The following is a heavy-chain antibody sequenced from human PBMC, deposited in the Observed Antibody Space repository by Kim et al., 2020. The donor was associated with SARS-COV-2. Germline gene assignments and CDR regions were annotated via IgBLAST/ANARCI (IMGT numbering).Heavy chain of an antibody. D-gene: IGHD2-15*01. Sequence: GGSLRLSCAASGFTFSSYGMHWVRQAPGKGLEWVAVISYDGSNKYYADSVKGRFTISRDNSKNTLYLQMNSLRAEDMAVYYCAKEWSASVDYWGQGTLVTVSS. CDR2: ISYDGSNK. CDR3: AKEWSASVDY. J-gene: IGHJ4*02. V-gene: IGHV3-30*18. CDR1: GFTFSSYG.